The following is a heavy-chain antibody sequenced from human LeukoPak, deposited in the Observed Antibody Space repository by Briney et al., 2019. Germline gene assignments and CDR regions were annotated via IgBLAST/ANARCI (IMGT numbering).Heavy chain of an antibody. V-gene: IGHV3-64*01. CDR2: ISSNGGST. Sequence: GGSLRLSCAASGFTFSSYAMHWVRQAPGKGLEYVSAISSNGGSTYYANSVKGRFTISRDNSKNTLYLQMNSLRAEDTAVYYCAKDEYCSSTSCYAVDYWGQGTLVTVSS. J-gene: IGHJ4*02. D-gene: IGHD2-2*01. CDR1: GFTFSSYA. CDR3: AKDEYCSSTSCYAVDY.